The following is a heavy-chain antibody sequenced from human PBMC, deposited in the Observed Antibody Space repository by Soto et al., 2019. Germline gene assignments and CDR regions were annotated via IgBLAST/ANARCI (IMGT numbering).Heavy chain of an antibody. CDR3: ARHPRIHFDSTDY. CDR2: IYPDDSDT. V-gene: IGHV5-51*01. CDR1: GYTFNNYW. Sequence: PGESLKISCEGSGYTFNNYWIAWVRQMPGKGLEWMGIIYPDDSDTRYGPSFEGQVRISADKSITTAYLQWHSLKASDTAIYYCARHPRIHFDSTDYWGQGTLVTVSS. J-gene: IGHJ4*02.